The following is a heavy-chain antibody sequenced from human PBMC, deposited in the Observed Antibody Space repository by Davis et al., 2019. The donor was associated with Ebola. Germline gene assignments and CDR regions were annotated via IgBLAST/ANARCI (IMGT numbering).Heavy chain of an antibody. CDR1: GGSISSGDYY. CDR3: ARDGGYYGMDV. CDR2: IYYSGST. V-gene: IGHV4-30-4*01. J-gene: IGHJ6*02. Sequence: PSETLSLTCTVSGGSISSGDYYWSWIRQPPGKGLEWIGYIYYSGSTYYNPSLKSRVTISVDTSKNQFSLKLSSVTAADTAVYYCARDGGYYGMDVWGQGTTVTVSS. D-gene: IGHD3-16*01.